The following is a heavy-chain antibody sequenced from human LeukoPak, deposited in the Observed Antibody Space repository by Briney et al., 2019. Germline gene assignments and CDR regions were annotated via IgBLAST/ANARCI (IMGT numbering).Heavy chain of an antibody. Sequence: SVKVSCKASGGTFSSYAISWVRQAPGQGLEWMGGIIPIFGTANYAQKFQGRVTITADESTSTAYMELSSLRSDDTAVYYCARLYSSGWSVSYYYYYMDVWGKGTTVTVSS. D-gene: IGHD6-19*01. CDR2: IIPIFGTA. V-gene: IGHV1-69*13. CDR3: ARLYSSGWSVSYYYYYMDV. CDR1: GGTFSSYA. J-gene: IGHJ6*03.